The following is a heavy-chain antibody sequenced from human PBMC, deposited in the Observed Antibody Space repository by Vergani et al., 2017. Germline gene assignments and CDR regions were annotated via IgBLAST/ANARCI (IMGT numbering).Heavy chain of an antibody. CDR3: ARDSGSYYLSTRAFEI. J-gene: IGHJ3*02. CDR2: INPNSGNP. V-gene: IGHV1-8*01. D-gene: IGHD1-26*01. CDR1: GYTFTSYD. Sequence: QVQLVQSGAEVKKPGASVTVSCKASGYTFTSYDINWVRPATGQGLEWMGWINPNSGNPGYAQKFQGRVTMTRNTSISTAYMELISLRSEDTAVYYCARDSGSYYLSTRAFEIWGQGTMVTVSS.